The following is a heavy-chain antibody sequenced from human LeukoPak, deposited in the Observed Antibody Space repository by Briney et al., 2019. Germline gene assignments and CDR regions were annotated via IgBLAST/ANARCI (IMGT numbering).Heavy chain of an antibody. CDR3: ARVYYGRTYDYWYFDL. J-gene: IGHJ2*01. V-gene: IGHV4-59*01. CDR2: IFYSGST. Sequence: SETLSLACTVSGGSISGYYWSWIRQPPGRGLEWIGYIFYSGSTNYNPSLKSRVTISVDTSKNQFSLKLSSVTAADTAVYFCARVYYGRTYDYWYFDLWGRGTLVTVSS. CDR1: GGSISGYY. D-gene: IGHD3-10*01.